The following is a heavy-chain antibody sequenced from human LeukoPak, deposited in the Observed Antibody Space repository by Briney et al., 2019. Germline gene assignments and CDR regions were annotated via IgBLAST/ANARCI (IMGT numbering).Heavy chain of an antibody. J-gene: IGHJ4*02. CDR3: ARDGATAVAGTSFDY. Sequence: SVKVSCKASGGTFSSYAISWVRQAPGQGLEWMGGIIPIFGTANYAQKFQGRVTITADESTSTAYMELSSLRSEDTAVYYCARDGATAVAGTSFDYWGQGTLVTVS. CDR1: GGTFSSYA. CDR2: IIPIFGTA. D-gene: IGHD6-19*01. V-gene: IGHV1-69*13.